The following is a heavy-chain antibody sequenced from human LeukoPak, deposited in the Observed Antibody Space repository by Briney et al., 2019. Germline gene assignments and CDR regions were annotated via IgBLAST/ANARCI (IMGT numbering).Heavy chain of an antibody. CDR1: GFTFSTSW. D-gene: IGHD2-2*01. CDR3: AREANRVPGTMYFDY. CDR2: INYDGSER. V-gene: IGHV3-7*01. Sequence: GGSLRLSCAASGFTFSTSWMSWVRQAPEKGLEWVANINYDGSERNYVDSVKGRFTISRDNAENSWHLQMNSLRAEDTAVYYCAREANRVPGTMYFDYWGQGTLVTVSS. J-gene: IGHJ4*02.